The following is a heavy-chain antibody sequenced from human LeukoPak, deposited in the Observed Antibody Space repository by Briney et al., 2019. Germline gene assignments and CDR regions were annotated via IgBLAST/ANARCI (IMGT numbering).Heavy chain of an antibody. CDR1: GGSISSYY. V-gene: IGHV4-59*13. Sequence: SETLSLTCTVSGGSISSYYWSWIRQPPGKALEWIGYIYYSGSTNYNPSLKSRFTISVDTSKNQFSLNLSSVTAADTAVYYCARTGSGYPYYYYYMDVWGKGTTVTVSS. J-gene: IGHJ6*03. D-gene: IGHD3-22*01. CDR2: IYYSGST. CDR3: ARTGSGYPYYYYYMDV.